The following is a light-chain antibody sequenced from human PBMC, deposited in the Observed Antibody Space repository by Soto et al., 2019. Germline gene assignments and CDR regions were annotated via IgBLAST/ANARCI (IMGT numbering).Light chain of an antibody. CDR1: EILLYSNGHNY. Sequence: DIVVTQSPLFLPVTPGEPASISCRSSEILLYSNGHNYLEWYVQKPGQSPQLLIYLGSIRASGVPDRISGRGSGTEFTLKVIRVQAEDVGVYFCMQVLEALWPFRQGTNVELK. CDR3: MQVLEALWP. CDR2: LGS. V-gene: IGKV2-28*01. J-gene: IGKJ1*01.